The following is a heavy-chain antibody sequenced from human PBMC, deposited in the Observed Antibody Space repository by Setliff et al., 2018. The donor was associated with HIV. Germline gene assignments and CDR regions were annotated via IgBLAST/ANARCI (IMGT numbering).Heavy chain of an antibody. D-gene: IGHD3-10*01. CDR1: GYIFTSYD. CDR3: ARALRGFHGSGTQFYYYLDV. V-gene: IGHV1-8*03. CDR2: MDPNNGYT. J-gene: IGHJ6*03. Sequence: ASVKVSCKASGYIFTSYDVNWVRQAPGQGLEWMGWMDPNNGYTTYAQNFQGRVTITRDTSVGTAYMELSSLRSEDTAVYYCARALRGFHGSGTQFYYYLDVWGKGTTVTVSS.